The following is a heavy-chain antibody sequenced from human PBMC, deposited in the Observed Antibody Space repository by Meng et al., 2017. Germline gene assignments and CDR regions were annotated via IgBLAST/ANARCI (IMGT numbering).Heavy chain of an antibody. J-gene: IGHJ4*02. D-gene: IGHD6-19*01. CDR3: AKEAVADSNFDY. Sequence: QVQLVESGGGVVQPGRSLRLSCAASGFTFSSYAMHWVRQAPGKGLEWVAVISYDGSNKYYADSVKGRFTISRDNSKNTLYLQMNSLGAEDTAVYYCAKEAVADSNFDYWGQGTLVTVSS. CDR2: ISYDGSNK. V-gene: IGHV3-30*07. CDR1: GFTFSSYA.